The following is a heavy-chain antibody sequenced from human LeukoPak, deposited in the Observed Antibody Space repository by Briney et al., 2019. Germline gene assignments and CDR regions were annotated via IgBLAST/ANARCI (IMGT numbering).Heavy chain of an antibody. CDR2: IDPSDSYT. Sequence: PGESLKISCKGSGYSFTSYWISWVRQMPGKGLEWMGRIDPSDSYTNYSPSFQGHVTTSADKSISTAYLQCSSLKASDTAMYYCARIRDCSSGSCYFDYWGQGTLVTVSS. J-gene: IGHJ4*02. CDR3: ARIRDCSSGSCYFDY. V-gene: IGHV5-10-1*01. D-gene: IGHD2-15*01. CDR1: GYSFTSYW.